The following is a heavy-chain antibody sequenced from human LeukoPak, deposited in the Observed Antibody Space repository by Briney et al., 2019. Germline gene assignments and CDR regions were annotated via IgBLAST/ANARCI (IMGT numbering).Heavy chain of an antibody. CDR3: ARGRAQQQLPYYFDY. D-gene: IGHD6-13*01. Sequence: PSETLSLTCTVSGGSISSGGYYWSWIRQHPGKGLEWIGYIYYSGSTYYNPSLKSRVTISVDTSKNQFSLKLSSVTAADTAVYYCARGRAQQQLPYYFDYWGQGTLVTVPS. CDR1: GGSISSGGYY. CDR2: IYYSGST. J-gene: IGHJ4*02. V-gene: IGHV4-31*03.